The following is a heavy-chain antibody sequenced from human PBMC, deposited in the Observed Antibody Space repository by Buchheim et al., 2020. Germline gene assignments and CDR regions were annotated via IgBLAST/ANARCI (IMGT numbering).Heavy chain of an antibody. V-gene: IGHV4-39*01. J-gene: IGHJ5*02. Sequence: QLQLQESGPGLVKPSETLSLTCTVSGGSISSSSYYWGWIRQPPGKGLEWIGSIYYSGSTYYNPSLKSRVTISVDTSKNQFSLKLSSVTAADTAVYYCAGPSIAVAGEEVGGWFDPWGQGTL. D-gene: IGHD6-19*01. CDR1: GGSISSSSYY. CDR2: IYYSGST. CDR3: AGPSIAVAGEEVGGWFDP.